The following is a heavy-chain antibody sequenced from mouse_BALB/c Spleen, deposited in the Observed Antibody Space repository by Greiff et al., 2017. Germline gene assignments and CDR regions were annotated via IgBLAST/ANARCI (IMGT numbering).Heavy chain of an antibody. CDR3: ARSGGNYWYFDV. V-gene: IGHV1-4*01. CDR2: INPSSGYT. CDR1: GYTFTSYT. D-gene: IGHD2-1*01. J-gene: IGHJ1*01. Sequence: QVQLQQSGAELARPGASVKMSCKASGYTFTSYTMHWVKQRPGQGLEWIGYINPSSGYTNYNQKFKDKATLTADKSSSTAYMQLSSLTSEDSAVYYCARSGGNYWYFDVWGAGTTVTVSS.